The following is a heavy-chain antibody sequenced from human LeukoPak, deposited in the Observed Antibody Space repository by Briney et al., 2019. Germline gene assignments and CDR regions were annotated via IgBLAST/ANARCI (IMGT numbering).Heavy chain of an antibody. CDR3: AREEMSQEGYSSGVDV. CDR1: GYTFTGYY. CDR2: ISPNSGGT. Sequence: GASVKVSCKASGYTFTGYYIHWLRQAPGQGLEWMGWISPNSGGTNFAQKFQGRVTMTRDTSISTAYMELSRLRSGDTAVYYCAREEMSQEGYSSGVDVWGQGTTVTVSS. D-gene: IGHD2-21*01. J-gene: IGHJ6*02. V-gene: IGHV1-2*02.